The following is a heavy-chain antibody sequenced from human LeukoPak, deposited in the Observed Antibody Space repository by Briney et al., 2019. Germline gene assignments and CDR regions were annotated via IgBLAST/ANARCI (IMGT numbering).Heavy chain of an antibody. J-gene: IGHJ4*02. CDR3: ARLSDY. CDR2: INYSGTT. Sequence: PSETLSLTCTVSGGAISSDNYYWGWIRHPPGKGLEWIGSINYSGTTYYNPSLKSRVNISVDTARTQFSLRLSSVTAADTAVYYCARLSDYWGQGTLVTVSS. V-gene: IGHV4-39*01. CDR1: GGAISSDNYY.